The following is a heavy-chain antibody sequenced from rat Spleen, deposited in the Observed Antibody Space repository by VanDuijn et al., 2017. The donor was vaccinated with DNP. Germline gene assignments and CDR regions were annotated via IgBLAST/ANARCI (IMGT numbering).Heavy chain of an antibody. D-gene: IGHD4-3*01. V-gene: IGHV5-22*01. CDR1: GFTFSDYY. CDR2: IRYDGGNT. Sequence: EVQLVESGGGLVQPGRSLKLSCAASGFTFSDYYMAWVRQAPTKGLEWVAYIRYDGGNTYYGDSVKGRFAISRDNAKSTLYLQMNSLRSEDMATYYCVRWNSGHFDYWGQGTLVTVSS. CDR3: VRWNSGHFDY. J-gene: IGHJ3*01.